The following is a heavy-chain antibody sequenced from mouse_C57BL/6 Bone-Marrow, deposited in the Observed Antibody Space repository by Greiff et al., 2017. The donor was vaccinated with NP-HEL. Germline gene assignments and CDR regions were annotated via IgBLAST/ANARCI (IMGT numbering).Heavy chain of an antibody. CDR2: ISNLAYSI. J-gene: IGHJ1*03. CDR3: ARVGSYWYFDV. CDR1: GFTFSDYG. Sequence: EVKLMESGGGLVQPGGSLKLSCAASGFTFSDYGMAWVRQAPRKGPEWVAFISNLAYSIYYADTVTGRFTISRENAKNTLYLEMSSLRSEDTAMYYCARVGSYWYFDVWGTGTTVTVSS. V-gene: IGHV5-15*01.